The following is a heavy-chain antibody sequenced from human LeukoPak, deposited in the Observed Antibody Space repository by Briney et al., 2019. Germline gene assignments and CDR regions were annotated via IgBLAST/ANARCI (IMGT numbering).Heavy chain of an antibody. CDR2: ISYDGSNK. Sequence: GGSLRLSCAASGFTFSSYAMHWVHQAPGKGLEWVAVISYDGSNKYYADSVKGRFTISRDNSKNTLYLQMNSLRAEDTAVYYCARDLYFQYWGQGTLATVSS. J-gene: IGHJ1*01. CDR1: GFTFSSYA. V-gene: IGHV3-30*04. CDR3: ARDLYFQY.